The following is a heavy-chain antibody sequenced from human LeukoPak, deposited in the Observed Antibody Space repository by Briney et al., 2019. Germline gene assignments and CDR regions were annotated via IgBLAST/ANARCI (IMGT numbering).Heavy chain of an antibody. Sequence: GGSLRLSCAASGFTFSNAWMSWVRQAPGKGLEWVGRIKSKTDGGTTDYAAPVKGRFTISRDDSKNTLYLQMNSLKTEDTAVYYCTTSPSYSYGTDDAFDIWGQGTMVTVSS. J-gene: IGHJ3*02. D-gene: IGHD5-18*01. V-gene: IGHV3-15*01. CDR1: GFTFSNAW. CDR2: IKSKTDGGTT. CDR3: TTSPSYSYGTDDAFDI.